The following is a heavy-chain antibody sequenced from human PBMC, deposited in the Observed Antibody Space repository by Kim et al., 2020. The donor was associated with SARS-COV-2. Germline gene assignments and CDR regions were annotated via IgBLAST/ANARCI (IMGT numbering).Heavy chain of an antibody. CDR3: ARLIVDAKGLWQDSYYYYYGMDV. J-gene: IGHJ6*02. V-gene: IGHV7-4-1*02. D-gene: IGHD5-18*01. CDR2: INTNTGNP. CDR1: GYTFTSYA. Sequence: ASVKVSCKASGYTFTSYAMNWVRQAPGQGLEWMGWINTNTGNPTYAQGFTGRFVFSLDTSVSTAYLQISSLKAEDTAVYYCARLIVDAKGLWQDSYYYYYGMDVWGQGTTVTVSS.